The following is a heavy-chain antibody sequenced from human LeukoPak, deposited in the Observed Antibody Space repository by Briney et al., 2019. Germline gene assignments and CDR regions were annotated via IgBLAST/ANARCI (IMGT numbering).Heavy chain of an antibody. CDR3: AKEFGNYGSGPQGY. J-gene: IGHJ4*02. CDR1: GFNSGNYW. CDR2: IKQDGIET. D-gene: IGHD3-10*01. V-gene: IGHV3-7*03. Sequence: PGGSLRLSCAASGFNSGNYWMSWVRQAPGQRLEWLANIKQDGIETYYLDSVRGRFTISRDNSKNTLYLQMNSLRAEDTAVYYCAKEFGNYGSGPQGYWGQGTLVTVSS.